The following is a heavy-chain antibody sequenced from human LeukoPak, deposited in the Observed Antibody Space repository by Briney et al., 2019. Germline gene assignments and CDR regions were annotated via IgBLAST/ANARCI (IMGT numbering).Heavy chain of an antibody. CDR3: ASLAAATVDY. V-gene: IGHV3-48*04. J-gene: IGHJ4*02. CDR1: GFTFSSYW. Sequence: GGSLRLSCAASGFTFSSYWMSWVRQAPGKGLEWVSYISSSGSTIYYADSVKGRFTISRDNAKNSLYLQMNSLRAEDTAVYYCASLAAATVDYWGQGTLVTVSS. D-gene: IGHD2-15*01. CDR2: ISSSGSTI.